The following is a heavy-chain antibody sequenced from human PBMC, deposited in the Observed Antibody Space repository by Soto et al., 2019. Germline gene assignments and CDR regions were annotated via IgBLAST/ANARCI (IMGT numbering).Heavy chain of an antibody. CDR2: IIPSFGTT. CDR1: GASFDSYT. D-gene: IGHD1-26*01. V-gene: IGHV1-69*01. CDR3: ARGPLYDLESGMYWYFDL. Sequence: QVQLVQSGAEVRKSGSSVKVSCKLSGASFDSYTITWVRQAPGQGLEWMGGIIPSFGTTNYAQKFQGRLTITADGFTSAAYMDLSSLTSEYTAVYYCARGPLYDLESGMYWYFDLWGRGTLVTVSS. J-gene: IGHJ2*01.